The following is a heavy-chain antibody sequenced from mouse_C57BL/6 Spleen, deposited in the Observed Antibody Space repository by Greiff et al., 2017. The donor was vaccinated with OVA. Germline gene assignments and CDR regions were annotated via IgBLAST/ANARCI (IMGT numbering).Heavy chain of an antibody. D-gene: IGHD1-1*01. Sequence: QVQLQQPGAELVRPGSSVKLSCKASGYTFTSYWMDWVKQRPGQGLEWIGNIYPSDSETHYNQKFKDKATLTVDKSSSTAYMQRSSLTSEDSAVYYCARVPSYYGSSEWFAYWDQGTLVTVSA. J-gene: IGHJ3*01. CDR3: ARVPSYYGSSEWFAY. V-gene: IGHV1-61*01. CDR1: GYTFTSYW. CDR2: IYPSDSET.